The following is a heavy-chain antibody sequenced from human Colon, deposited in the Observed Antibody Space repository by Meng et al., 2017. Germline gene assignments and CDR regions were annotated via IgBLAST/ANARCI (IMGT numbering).Heavy chain of an antibody. J-gene: IGHJ5*02. Sequence: QWQLQQWGARLLNPSETLSLTCAVYGGSFSDYSWRWIRQPPGKGLAWIGEINHSGSTNYNPSLKSRVTMSVDTSKNQFSLKLSSVTAADTAVYYCARERLSSGWYGGRWFDPWGQGTLVTVSS. D-gene: IGHD6-19*01. CDR2: INHSGST. CDR3: ARERLSSGWYGGRWFDP. V-gene: IGHV4-34*01. CDR1: GGSFSDYS.